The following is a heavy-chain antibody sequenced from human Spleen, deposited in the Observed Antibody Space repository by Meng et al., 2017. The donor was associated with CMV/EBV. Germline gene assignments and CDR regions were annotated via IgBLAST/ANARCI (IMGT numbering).Heavy chain of an antibody. J-gene: IGHJ5*02. Sequence: QLVQSGAEVKRPGASVKVSCKASGGTFSSYAISWVRQAPGQGLEWMGGIIPIFGSANYAQKFQGRVTITADESTSTAYMELSSLRSEDTAVYYCARGGISRGWFDPWGQGTLVTVSS. V-gene: IGHV1-69*13. CDR3: ARGGISRGWFDP. CDR2: IIPIFGSA. CDR1: GGTFSSYA. D-gene: IGHD2-15*01.